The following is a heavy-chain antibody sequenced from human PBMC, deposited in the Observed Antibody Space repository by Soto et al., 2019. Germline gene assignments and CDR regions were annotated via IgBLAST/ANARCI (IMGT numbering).Heavy chain of an antibody. D-gene: IGHD4-17*01. Sequence: SQTLSLPCTVSGGSISSYYCCWIRQPPGKGLEWIGYIYYSGSTYYNPSLKSRVTISVDTSKNQFSLTLSSVTAADTAVYYCTRADYGDYNWFDPWGQGTLVTVSS. CDR1: GGSISSYY. CDR3: TRADYGDYNWFDP. CDR2: IYYSGST. J-gene: IGHJ5*02. V-gene: IGHV4-30-4*01.